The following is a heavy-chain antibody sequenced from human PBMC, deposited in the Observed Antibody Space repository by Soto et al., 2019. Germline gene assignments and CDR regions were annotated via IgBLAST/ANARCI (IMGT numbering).Heavy chain of an antibody. CDR3: ARDQGRATADGPLGNDLDV. D-gene: IGHD6-13*01. Sequence: QVHLVESGGGVVQPGTSLRLSCAASGFSFSDYGMHWVRQAPGKGLEWLTIIWFDASHEYYADSVKGRFTISRDNSNNTLYLQLNSLTADDTAVYFCARDQGRATADGPLGNDLDVWGQGTAVTVSS. J-gene: IGHJ6*02. V-gene: IGHV3-33*01. CDR2: IWFDASHE. CDR1: GFSFSDYG.